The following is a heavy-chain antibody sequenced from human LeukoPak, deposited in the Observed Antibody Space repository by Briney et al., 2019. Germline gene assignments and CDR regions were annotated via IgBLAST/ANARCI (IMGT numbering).Heavy chain of an antibody. D-gene: IGHD3-22*01. CDR3: ARGVGYYDSSGYYFAFDI. J-gene: IGHJ3*02. CDR2: INLGGST. CDR1: GESFSGYS. V-gene: IGHV4-34*01. Sequence: SETLSLTCAVYGESFSGYSWIWIRQSPGKGLEWIGEINLGGSTNYNPSLKSRVTISLHTSKNQFSLKLSSVTAADTAVYYCARGVGYYDSSGYYFAFDIWGQGTMVTVSS.